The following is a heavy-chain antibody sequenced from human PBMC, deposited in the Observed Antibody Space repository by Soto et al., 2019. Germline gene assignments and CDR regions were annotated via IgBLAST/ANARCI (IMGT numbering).Heavy chain of an antibody. CDR3: ARGADDYGDRVDY. V-gene: IGHV3-53*02. CDR2: LYSGGNT. J-gene: IGHJ4*02. CDR1: GFSVTNHY. Sequence: EVHLVETGGGLIQPGGSLRLSCTASGFSVTNHYMSWVRQAPGKGLEWVSILYSGGNTYYADSVRGRFTISRVNSQNTLYLQMNNLRVDDTGVYYCARGADDYGDRVDYWGQGTLVTVSS. D-gene: IGHD4-17*01.